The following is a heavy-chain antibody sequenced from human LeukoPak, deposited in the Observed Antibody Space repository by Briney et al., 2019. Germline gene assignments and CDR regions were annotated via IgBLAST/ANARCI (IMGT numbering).Heavy chain of an antibody. Sequence: GGSLRLSCAASGFTFSSYAMSWVRQAPEKGLEWVSAISGSGGGTYYADSVKGRFTISRDNSKNTLYLQMNSLRAEDTAVYYCAKGMTIQLAKYYFDYWGQGTLVTVSS. V-gene: IGHV3-23*01. CDR2: ISGSGGGT. CDR3: AKGMTIQLAKYYFDY. J-gene: IGHJ4*02. D-gene: IGHD4/OR15-4a*01. CDR1: GFTFSSYA.